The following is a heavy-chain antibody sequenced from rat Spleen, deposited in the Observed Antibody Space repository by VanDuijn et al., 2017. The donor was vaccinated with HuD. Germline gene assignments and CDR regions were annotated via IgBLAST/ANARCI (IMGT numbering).Heavy chain of an antibody. V-gene: IGHV2-30*01. Sequence: QVQLKESGPDLVQPSQTLSLTCTVSGFSLTSYNVHWVRQPTGKGLEWMGVVWTVGSTDYNSALKSRLSISRDTSKSQVFLKMNSLQTEDTATYYCAREGSGGFDYWGQGVMVTVSS. J-gene: IGHJ2*01. D-gene: IGHD1-11*01. CDR3: AREGSGGFDY. CDR1: GFSLTSYN. CDR2: VWTVGST.